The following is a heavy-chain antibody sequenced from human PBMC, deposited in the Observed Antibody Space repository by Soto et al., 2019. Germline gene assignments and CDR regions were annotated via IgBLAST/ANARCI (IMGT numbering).Heavy chain of an antibody. CDR2: ISAYNGNT. V-gene: IGHV1-18*01. J-gene: IGHJ6*03. Sequence: ASVKVSCKASGYTFTSYGISWVRQAPGQGLVWMGWISAYNGNTNYAQKLQGRVTMTTDTSTSTAYMELRSLRSDDTAVYYCARGIVKGAYYYYYYMDVWGKGTTVTVSS. CDR1: GYTFTSYG. CDR3: ARGIVKGAYYYYYYMDV. D-gene: IGHD1-26*01.